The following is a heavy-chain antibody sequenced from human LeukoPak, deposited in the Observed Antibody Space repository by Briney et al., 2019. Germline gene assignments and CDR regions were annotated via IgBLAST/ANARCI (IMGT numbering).Heavy chain of an antibody. CDR3: ARGTLLALFY. Sequence: SETLSLTCAVYGGSFSGYYWSWIRQPPGKGLEWIGEINHSGSTNYNPSLKSRVNISVDTSKNQFSLKLSSVTAADTAVYYCARGTLLALFYWGQGTLVTVSS. CDR2: INHSGST. CDR1: GGSFSGYY. J-gene: IGHJ4*02. V-gene: IGHV4-34*01. D-gene: IGHD1-26*01.